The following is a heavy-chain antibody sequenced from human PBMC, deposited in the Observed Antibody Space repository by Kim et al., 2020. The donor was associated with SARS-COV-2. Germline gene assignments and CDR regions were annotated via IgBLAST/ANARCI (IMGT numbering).Heavy chain of an antibody. CDR2: ISRSGSAI. Sequence: GSLRLSCAVSGLTFSTTDMHWVRQAPGKGLEWIAYISRSGSAIVYADSVKGRFTISRDEAKNSIFLQMNSLRDEDTAVYYCARDRTAFDYWGQGTLVTVSS. CDR1: GLTFSTTD. J-gene: IGHJ4*02. D-gene: IGHD1-1*01. V-gene: IGHV3-48*02. CDR3: ARDRTAFDY.